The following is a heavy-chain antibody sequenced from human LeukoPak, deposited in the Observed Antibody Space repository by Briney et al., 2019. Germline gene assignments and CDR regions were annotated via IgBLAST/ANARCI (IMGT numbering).Heavy chain of an antibody. J-gene: IGHJ4*02. CDR1: GFTFSSYE. CDR2: ISSSGSNI. V-gene: IGHV3-48*03. Sequence: AGGSLRLSCVASGFTFSSYEMNWVRQAPGKGLEWVSYISSSGSNIYYADSVRGRFTISRDNAKNSLYLQMNSLRAEDTAVYYCARESVRYCSGGTCYSRRAFDYWGQGTLATVSS. D-gene: IGHD2-15*01. CDR3: ARESVRYCSGGTCYSRRAFDY.